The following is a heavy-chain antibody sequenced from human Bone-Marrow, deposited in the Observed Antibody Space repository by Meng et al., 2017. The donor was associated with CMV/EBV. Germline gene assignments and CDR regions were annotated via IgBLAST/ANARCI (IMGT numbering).Heavy chain of an antibody. CDR1: GFTFSSYE. V-gene: IGHV3-48*03. CDR3: AKLVTYYYDSSGYIDY. CDR2: ISSSGSTI. D-gene: IGHD3-22*01. Sequence: GESLKISCAASGFTFSSYEMNWVRQAPGKGLEWVSYISSSGSTIYYADSVKGRFTISRDNAKNSLYLQMNSLRAEDTAVYYCAKLVTYYYDSSGYIDYWGQGTLATVSS. J-gene: IGHJ4*02.